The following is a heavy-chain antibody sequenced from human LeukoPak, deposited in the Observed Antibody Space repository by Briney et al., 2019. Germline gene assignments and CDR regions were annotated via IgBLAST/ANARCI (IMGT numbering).Heavy chain of an antibody. V-gene: IGHV3-30*02. CDR1: GFTFSSYG. D-gene: IGHD6-13*01. CDR2: IRYDGSNK. J-gene: IGHJ4*02. CDR3: ANGGDSSSWYRYYFDY. Sequence: PGGSLRLSCAASGFTFSSYGMHWVRQAPGKGLEWVAFIRYDGSNKYYADSVKGRFTISRDNSKNTLYLQMNSLRAEDTAVYYCANGGDSSSWYRYYFDYWGQGTLVTVSS.